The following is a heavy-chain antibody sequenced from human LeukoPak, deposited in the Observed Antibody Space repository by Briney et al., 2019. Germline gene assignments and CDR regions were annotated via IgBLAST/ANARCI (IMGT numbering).Heavy chain of an antibody. CDR1: GGSISSYY. Sequence: SQTLSLTCTVSGGSISSYYWSWIRQPPGKGLEWIGEINHSGSTNYNPSLKSRVTISVDTSKNQFSLKLSSVTAADTAVYYCARPDYYDSSGPGAYYYFDYWGQGTLVTVSS. J-gene: IGHJ4*02. CDR2: INHSGST. V-gene: IGHV4-34*01. D-gene: IGHD3-22*01. CDR3: ARPDYYDSSGPGAYYYFDY.